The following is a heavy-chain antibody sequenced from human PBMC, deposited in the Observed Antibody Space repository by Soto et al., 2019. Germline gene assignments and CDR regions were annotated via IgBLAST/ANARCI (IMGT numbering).Heavy chain of an antibody. J-gene: IGHJ4*02. CDR3: ATQPRIAARLYYFDY. V-gene: IGHV4-39*01. CDR2: IYYSGST. D-gene: IGHD6-6*01. CDR1: GGSISSSSYY. Sequence: QLQLQESGPGLVKPSETLSLTCTVSGGSISSSSYYWGWIRQPPGKGLEWIGSIYYSGSTYYNPSLKSRVTISVDTSKNQFSLKLSSVTAADTAVYYCATQPRIAARLYYFDYWGQGTLVTVSS.